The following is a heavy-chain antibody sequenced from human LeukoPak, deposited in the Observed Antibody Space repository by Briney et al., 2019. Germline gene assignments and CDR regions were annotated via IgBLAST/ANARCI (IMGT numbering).Heavy chain of an antibody. Sequence: SETLSLTCTVSGGSISSYYWSWIRQPPGKGLEWIGYIYYSGSTNYNPSLKSRVTISVDTSKNQFSLKLSSVTAADTAVYYCARARVLRYFDWVANWFDPWGQGTLVTVSS. CDR1: GGSISSYY. CDR3: ARARVLRYFDWVANWFDP. V-gene: IGHV4-59*01. J-gene: IGHJ5*02. D-gene: IGHD3-9*01. CDR2: IYYSGST.